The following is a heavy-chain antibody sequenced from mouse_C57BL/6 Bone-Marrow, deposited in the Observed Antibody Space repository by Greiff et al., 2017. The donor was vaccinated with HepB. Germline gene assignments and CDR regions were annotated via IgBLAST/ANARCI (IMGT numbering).Heavy chain of an antibody. V-gene: IGHV1-53*01. CDR2: INPSNGGT. D-gene: IGHD1-1*01. CDR1: GYTFTSYW. J-gene: IGHJ4*01. CDR3: ARRGYYGSSYPHAMDY. Sequence: QVQLQQPGTELVKPGASVKLSCKASGYTFTSYWMHWVKQRPGQGLEWIGNINPSNGGTNYNEKFNNKATLTVDKSSSTAYMQLSSLTSEDAAVYYCARRGYYGSSYPHAMDYWGQGTSVTVSS.